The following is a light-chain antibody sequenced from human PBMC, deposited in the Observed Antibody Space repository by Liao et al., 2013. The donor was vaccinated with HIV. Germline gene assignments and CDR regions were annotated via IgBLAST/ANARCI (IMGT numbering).Light chain of an antibody. CDR1: TLGDKY. CDR2: ENT. V-gene: IGLV3-1*01. CDR3: QVCESGGGRCV. Sequence: YDLTQPPSMSVSPGQTASVTCSGDTLGDKYASWYQQRPGQSPVLVIYENTKRPSGIPERFSGSNSGNTATLTISEVEAGDEATYFCQVCESGGGRCVFGSGTEVTV. J-gene: IGLJ1*01.